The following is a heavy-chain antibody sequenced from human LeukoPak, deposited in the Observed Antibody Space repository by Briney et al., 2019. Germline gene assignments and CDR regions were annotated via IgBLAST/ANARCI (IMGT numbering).Heavy chain of an antibody. CDR3: ARGEEYCGGDCYSG. V-gene: IGHV4-30-2*01. CDR1: GGSISSGGYS. Sequence: PSETPSLTCAVSGGSISSGGYSWSWIRQPPGKGLEWIGYIYHSGSTYYNPSLKSRVTISVDRSKNQFSLKLSSVTAADTAVYYCARGEEYCGGDCYSGWGQGTLVTVSS. D-gene: IGHD2-21*02. J-gene: IGHJ4*02. CDR2: IYHSGST.